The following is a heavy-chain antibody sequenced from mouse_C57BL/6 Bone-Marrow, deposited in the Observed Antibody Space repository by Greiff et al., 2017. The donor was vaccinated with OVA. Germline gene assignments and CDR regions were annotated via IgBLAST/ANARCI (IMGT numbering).Heavy chain of an antibody. D-gene: IGHD1-1*01. V-gene: IGHV1-64*01. CDR3: ARGGLLIRYSWFAY. CDR1: GYTFTSYW. J-gene: IGHJ3*01. Sequence: QVQLQQPGAELVKPGASVKLSCKASGYTFTSYWMHWVKQRPGQGLEWIGMIHPNSGSTNYNEKFKSKATLTVDKSSSTAYMQLSSLTSEDSAVYYCARGGLLIRYSWFAYWGQGTLVTVSA. CDR2: IHPNSGST.